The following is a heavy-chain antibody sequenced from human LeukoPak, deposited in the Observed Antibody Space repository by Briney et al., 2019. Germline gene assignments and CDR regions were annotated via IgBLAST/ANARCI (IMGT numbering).Heavy chain of an antibody. CDR3: ARDRIEYSSSSGAFDI. D-gene: IGHD6-6*01. V-gene: IGHV3-11*04. CDR1: GFTFSDYY. Sequence: GGSLRLSCAASGFTFSDYYMSWIRQAPGKGLEWVSYISSSGSTIYYADSVKGRFTISRDNAKNSPYLQMNSLRAEDTAVYYCARDRIEYSSSSGAFDIWGQGTMVTVSS. J-gene: IGHJ3*02. CDR2: ISSSGSTI.